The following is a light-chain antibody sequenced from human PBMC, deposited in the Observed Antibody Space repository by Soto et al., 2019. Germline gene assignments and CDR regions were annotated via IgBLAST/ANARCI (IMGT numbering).Light chain of an antibody. CDR2: DAS. CDR1: HDIKKW. V-gene: IGKV1-12*01. CDR3: QQASSFPHT. J-gene: IGKJ3*01. Sequence: DIQMTKSQPSVSAPVGATINITCRASHDIKKWLAWYQQNPGNAPKVLIYDASNLKSGAYPRFSGSRAGTEFSLTISSLQTEDFATYSCQQASSFPHTFGLGTKVDIK.